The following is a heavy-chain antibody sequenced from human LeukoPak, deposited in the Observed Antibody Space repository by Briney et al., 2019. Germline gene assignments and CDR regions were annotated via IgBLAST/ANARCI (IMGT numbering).Heavy chain of an antibody. D-gene: IGHD2-2*01. CDR1: GGSISSGSYY. Sequence: SETLSLTCTVSGGSISSGSYYWRWIRQPAGKGLEWIGRIYTSGSTNYNPSLKSRVTISVDTSKNQFSLKLSSVTAADTAVYYCAREEVYCSSTSCTPGYNWFDPWGQGTLVTVSS. CDR2: IYTSGST. CDR3: AREEVYCSSTSCTPGYNWFDP. J-gene: IGHJ5*02. V-gene: IGHV4-61*02.